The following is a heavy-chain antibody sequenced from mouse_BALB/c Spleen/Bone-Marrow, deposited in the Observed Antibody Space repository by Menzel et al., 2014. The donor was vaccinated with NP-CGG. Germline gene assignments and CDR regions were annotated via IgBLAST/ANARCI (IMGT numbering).Heavy chain of an antibody. CDR3: ARVGHGNYSYYSDY. CDR2: IWGDGNT. Sequence: ESGPGLVAPSQSLSITCTVSGFSLTGFGVNWVRQPPGKGLEWLGIIWGDGNTDYNSALKSRLTISKDSSKSQVFLKMTSLQTDDTARYYCARVGHGNYSYYSDYWGQGTTLTVSS. D-gene: IGHD2-1*01. V-gene: IGHV2-6-7*01. J-gene: IGHJ2*01. CDR1: GFSLTGFG.